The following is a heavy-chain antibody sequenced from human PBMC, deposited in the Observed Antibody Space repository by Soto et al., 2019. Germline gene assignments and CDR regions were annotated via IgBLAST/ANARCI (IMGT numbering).Heavy chain of an antibody. CDR3: AKGIVYYYDSSGYFAY. Sequence: EVQLLESGGGLVQPGGSLRRSCAASGFTFRGYAMSWVRQAPGKGLEWVSDISGSGGSTYYADSGKGRFTISRDNSKTTRYLQMNSLRAEDKAVYYCAKGIVYYYDSSGYFAYWGQGTLVTVSA. D-gene: IGHD3-22*01. V-gene: IGHV3-23*01. CDR2: ISGSGGST. CDR1: GFTFRGYA. J-gene: IGHJ4*02.